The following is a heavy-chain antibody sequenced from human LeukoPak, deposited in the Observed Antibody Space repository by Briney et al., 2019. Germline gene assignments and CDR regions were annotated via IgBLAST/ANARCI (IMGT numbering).Heavy chain of an antibody. CDR2: IHYSGTT. CDR3: ARGSGAARPNFDY. CDR1: GVSVSNYY. V-gene: IGHV4-59*02. D-gene: IGHD6-6*01. J-gene: IGHJ4*02. Sequence: PSETLSLTCTVSGVSVSNYYWSWIRQPPGKGLEWIGYIHYSGTTNYNPSLKSRVTISLDTSKNQFSLKMSSVTAADTAVYYCARGSGAARPNFDYWGQGILVTVSS.